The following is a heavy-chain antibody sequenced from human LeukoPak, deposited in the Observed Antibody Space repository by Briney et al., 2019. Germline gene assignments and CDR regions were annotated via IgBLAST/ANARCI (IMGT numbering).Heavy chain of an antibody. CDR3: ARCLATGGRVSFDY. V-gene: IGHV4-39*01. J-gene: IGHJ4*02. CDR1: GGSISSSSYY. CDR2: IYYSGST. Sequence: SETLSLTCTVSGGSISSSSYYWGWIRQPPGKGLEWIGSIYYSGSTYYNPSLKSRVTISVDTSKNQFSLNLSSVTAADTAVYYCARCLATGGRVSFDYWGQGTLVTVSS. D-gene: IGHD6-13*01.